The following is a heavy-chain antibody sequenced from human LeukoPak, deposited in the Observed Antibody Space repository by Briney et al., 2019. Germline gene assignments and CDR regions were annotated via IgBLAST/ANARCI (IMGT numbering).Heavy chain of an antibody. J-gene: IGHJ6*03. CDR3: ARHGGDVTHYYHMDV. V-gene: IGHV4-39*01. CDR2: IYYSGST. Sequence: SETLSLTCTVSGGSISGSVYYWGWIRQPPGKDLEWIGSIYYSGSTYYNPSLKSRPTMSVDTSKNQFSLKLSSVTASDTAVYYCARHGGDVTHYYHMDVWGKGTTVTVSS. D-gene: IGHD2-21*02. CDR1: GGSISGSVYY.